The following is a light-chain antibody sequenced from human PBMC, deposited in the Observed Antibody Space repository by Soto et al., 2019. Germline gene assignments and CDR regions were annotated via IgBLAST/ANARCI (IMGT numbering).Light chain of an antibody. J-gene: IGKJ1*01. CDR3: QQYNNWGT. Sequence: EIVMTQSPATLSVSPGERATLSCRASQSVSSNLAWYQQKPGQAPRLLIYGASTRATGIPARFSGSGSGTEFTLTISSLQSEDVAVYHCQQYNNWGTFGQGTKVEIK. CDR1: QSVSSN. V-gene: IGKV3-15*01. CDR2: GAS.